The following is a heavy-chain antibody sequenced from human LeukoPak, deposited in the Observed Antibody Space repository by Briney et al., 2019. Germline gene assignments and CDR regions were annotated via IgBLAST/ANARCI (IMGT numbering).Heavy chain of an antibody. V-gene: IGHV4-30-2*01. CDR2: IYHSGST. J-gene: IGHJ4*02. Sequence: SETLSLTCAVSGGSISSGGYSWSWIRQPPGKGLEWIGYIYHSGSTYYNPSLKSRVTISVDRSKNQFSLKLSSVIAADTAVYYCARGLYSGYEPFDYWGQGTLVTVSS. D-gene: IGHD5-12*01. CDR3: ARGLYSGYEPFDY. CDR1: GGSISSGGYS.